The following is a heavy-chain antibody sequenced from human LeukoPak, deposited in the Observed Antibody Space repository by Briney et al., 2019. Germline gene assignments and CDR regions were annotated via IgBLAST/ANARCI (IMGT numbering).Heavy chain of an antibody. Sequence: GESLKISCQGSGYSFTTYWIGWVRQMPAKGLEWMGIIFPGDSETIYSPSFQGQVTISADKSINTAYLQWSSLKASDTAMYYCATSESQTKFDYWGQGTLVTASS. J-gene: IGHJ4*02. D-gene: IGHD1/OR15-1a*01. CDR1: GYSFTTYW. CDR2: IFPGDSET. CDR3: ATSESQTKFDY. V-gene: IGHV5-51*01.